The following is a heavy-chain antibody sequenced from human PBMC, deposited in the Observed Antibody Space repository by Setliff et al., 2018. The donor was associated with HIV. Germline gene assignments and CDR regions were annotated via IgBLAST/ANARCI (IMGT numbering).Heavy chain of an antibody. CDR2: IGSSGTPI. CDR3: ARVRSPFYFDY. J-gene: IGHJ4*02. Sequence: GGSLRLSCAASGFTFSSYWMSWVRQAPGKGLEWLSYIGSSGTPIYYADSMKGRFTISRDNAKNSMNLQMNNLRAEDTAVYYCARVRSPFYFDYWGQGTLVTVSS. V-gene: IGHV3-48*04. CDR1: GFTFSSYW.